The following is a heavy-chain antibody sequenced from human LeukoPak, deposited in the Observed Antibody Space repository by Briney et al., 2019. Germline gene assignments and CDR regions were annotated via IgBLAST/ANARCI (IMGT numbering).Heavy chain of an antibody. D-gene: IGHD3-16*01. CDR2: INHNGNVN. CDR3: ARGGGLDV. V-gene: IGHV3-7*03. CDR1: GVTFSGYW. J-gene: IGHJ6*02. Sequence: SGGSLRLSCAASGVTFSGYWMNWACQAPGKGLEWVASINHNGNVNYYVDSVKGRFTISRDNAKNSLYLQMSNLRAEDTAVYFCARGGGLDVWGQGATVTVSS.